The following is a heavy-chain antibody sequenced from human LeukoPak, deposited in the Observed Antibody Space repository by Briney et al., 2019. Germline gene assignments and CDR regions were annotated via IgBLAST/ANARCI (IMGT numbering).Heavy chain of an antibody. CDR3: ARAAPYCGGDCYLA. V-gene: IGHV1-18*01. CDR1: GYTFTSYG. D-gene: IGHD2-21*02. J-gene: IGHJ3*01. Sequence: ASVKVSCKASGYTFTSYGISWVRQAPGQGLEWMGWISAYNGNTNYAQKLQGRVTMTTDTSTSTAYMELRSPRSDDTAVYYCARAAPYCGGDCYLAWGQGTMVTVSS. CDR2: ISAYNGNT.